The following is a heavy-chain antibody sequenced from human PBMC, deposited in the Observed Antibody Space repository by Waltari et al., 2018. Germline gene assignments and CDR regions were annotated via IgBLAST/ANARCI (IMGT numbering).Heavy chain of an antibody. J-gene: IGHJ4*02. V-gene: IGHV1-8*01. D-gene: IGHD3-10*01. Sequence: QVQLVQSGAEGKKPGASVKVSCKASGYPFTSYDNNWVRPATGQGLEGMGGMNPNSGNTGYAKKFQGRVTMTRNTSISTAYMELSSLRSEDTAVYYCARVRHRVRGVPTKYFDYWGQGTLVTVSS. CDR2: MNPNSGNT. CDR3: ARVRHRVRGVPTKYFDY. CDR1: GYPFTSYD.